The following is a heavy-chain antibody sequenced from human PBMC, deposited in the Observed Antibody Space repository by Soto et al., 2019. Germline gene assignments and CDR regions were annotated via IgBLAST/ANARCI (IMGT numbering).Heavy chain of an antibody. CDR3: ARVYSGSYFDY. CDR2: IHPSGMT. D-gene: IGHD1-26*01. J-gene: IGHJ4*02. V-gene: IGHV4-4*02. CDR1: GASISSTDW. Sequence: QVQLQESGPGLVKPSGTLSLTCAVSGASISSTDWWSWVRQPPGKGLEWIGEIHPSGMTNYNPSPKXXVTISLDKSKKQFSLKLSSVTAADTAVYHCARVYSGSYFDYWGQGTLVTVSS.